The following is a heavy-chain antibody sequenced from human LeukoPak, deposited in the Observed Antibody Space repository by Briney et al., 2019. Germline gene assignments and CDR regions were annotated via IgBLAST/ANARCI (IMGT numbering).Heavy chain of an antibody. J-gene: IGHJ4*02. CDR2: IAHDGSYT. Sequence: GRSLRLSCAASGFTFSTYTMHWVRQAPGKGLEWVAVIAHDGSYTYYAESVRGRFTFSRDNSKNTLYLQMNSLKPEDTAVYYCARGYRPYNSACLFASWGQGTLVTVSS. D-gene: IGHD6-25*01. CDR1: GFTFSTYT. CDR3: ARGYRPYNSACLFAS. V-gene: IGHV3-30*04.